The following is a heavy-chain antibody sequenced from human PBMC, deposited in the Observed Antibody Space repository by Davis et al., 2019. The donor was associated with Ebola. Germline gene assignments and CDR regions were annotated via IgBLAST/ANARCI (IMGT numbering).Heavy chain of an antibody. CDR3: ARDHIVAAGTLDY. CDR1: GYTFTSYY. CDR2: FNPGGGAT. V-gene: IGHV1-46*01. J-gene: IGHJ4*02. D-gene: IGHD6-13*01. Sequence: ASVKVSCKASGYTFTSYYMHWVRQAPGQGLEWMGVFNPGGGATSYAQKFQGRVTMTRETSTSTVYMELSSLRSEDTAVYYCARDHIVAAGTLDYWGQGTLVTVTS.